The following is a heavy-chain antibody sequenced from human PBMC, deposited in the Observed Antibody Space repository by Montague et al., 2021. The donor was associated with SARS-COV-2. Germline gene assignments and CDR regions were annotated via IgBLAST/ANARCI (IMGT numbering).Heavy chain of an antibody. CDR1: GFSLSTSGMC. V-gene: IGHV2-70*01. Sequence: PALVTPTQTLTLTCTFPGFSLSTSGMCVSWIRQPPGKALEWLALIDWDDDKYYSTSLKTRLTISKDTSKNQVVLTMTNMDPVDTATYYCARIWGATRGDAFDIWGQGTMVTVSS. D-gene: IGHD1-26*01. CDR2: IDWDDDK. J-gene: IGHJ3*02. CDR3: ARIWGATRGDAFDI.